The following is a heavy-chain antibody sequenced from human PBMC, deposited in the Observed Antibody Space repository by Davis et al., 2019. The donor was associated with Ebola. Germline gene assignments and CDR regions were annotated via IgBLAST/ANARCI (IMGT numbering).Heavy chain of an antibody. D-gene: IGHD3-10*01. Sequence: GESLKISCAASGFTFSSYSMNWVRQAPGKGLEWVSSISSSSSYIYYADSVKGRFTISRDNAKNSLYLQMNSLRAEDTAVYYCARVEAYGSGSYYRYYYYGMDVWGQGTTVTVSS. J-gene: IGHJ6*02. CDR1: GFTFSSYS. V-gene: IGHV3-21*01. CDR3: ARVEAYGSGSYYRYYYYGMDV. CDR2: ISSSSSYI.